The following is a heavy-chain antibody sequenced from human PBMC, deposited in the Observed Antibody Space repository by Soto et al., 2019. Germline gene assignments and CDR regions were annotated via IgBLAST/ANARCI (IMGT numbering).Heavy chain of an antibody. CDR1: GGTFSSYT. D-gene: IGHD2-2*01. CDR2: IIPILGIA. CDR3: ARDDCSSTSCYASYYYYYGMDV. J-gene: IGHJ6*02. V-gene: IGHV1-69*08. Sequence: VQLVQSGAEVKKPGSSVKVSCKASGGTFSSYTISWVRQAPGQGLEWMGRIIPILGIANYAQKFQGRVTITADKSTSTAYMELSSLRSEDTAVYYCARDDCSSTSCYASYYYYYGMDVWGQGTTVTVSS.